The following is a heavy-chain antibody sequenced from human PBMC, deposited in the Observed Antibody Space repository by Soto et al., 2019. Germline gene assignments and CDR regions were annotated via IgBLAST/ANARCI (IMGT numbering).Heavy chain of an antibody. D-gene: IGHD3-22*01. Sequence: GESLKISCKGSGYSFTRYWIGWVRQMPGKGLEWMGIISPGDSDVKYSPSFQGQVTISVDKSITTAYLQWSSLKASDTAMYYCARHSWDFYDSSGYGGSFDYWGQGALVTVSS. V-gene: IGHV5-51*01. J-gene: IGHJ4*02. CDR2: ISPGDSDV. CDR3: ARHSWDFYDSSGYGGSFDY. CDR1: GYSFTRYW.